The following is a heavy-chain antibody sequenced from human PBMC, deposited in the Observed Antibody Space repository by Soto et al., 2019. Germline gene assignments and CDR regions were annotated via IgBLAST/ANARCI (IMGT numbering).Heavy chain of an antibody. CDR2: MNPNSGNT. CDR3: VSARWGLNYYYYGMDV. V-gene: IGHV1-8*01. J-gene: IGHJ6*02. CDR1: GYTFTSYD. D-gene: IGHD2-21*01. Sequence: ASVKVSCKASGYTFTSYDINWVRQATGQGLEWMGWMNPNSGNTGYAQKFQGRVTMTRNTSISTAYMELSSLRSEDTAVYYCVSARWGLNYYYYGMDVWGQGTTVTVSS.